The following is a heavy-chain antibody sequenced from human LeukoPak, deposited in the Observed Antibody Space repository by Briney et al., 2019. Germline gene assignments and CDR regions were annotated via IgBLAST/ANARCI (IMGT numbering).Heavy chain of an antibody. CDR2: IISIFGTA. V-gene: IGHV1-69*05. D-gene: IGHD2-8*01. CDR1: GGTFSSYA. CDR3: ALSRVLRTDAVCPIYTLDI. J-gene: IGHJ3*02. Sequence: ASVKVSCKASGGTFSSYAISWVRQAPGQGLEWMGGIISIFGTANYAQKFQGRVTITTDESTSSAYMELSSLRSEDTAVYNCALSRVLRTDAVCPIYTLDIWRQPTMVSLSS.